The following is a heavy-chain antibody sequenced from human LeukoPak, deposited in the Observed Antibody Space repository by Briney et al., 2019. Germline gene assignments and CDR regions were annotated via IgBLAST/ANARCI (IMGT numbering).Heavy chain of an antibody. CDR1: GFSVTSNH. D-gene: IGHD6-6*01. Sequence: GGSLRLSCAASGFSVTSNHMNWVRQAPGKGLEWVSIIYTGGSTHYADSLNDRFTISRDDSINTLYLQMNSLRAEDTAVYYCARDSSSYYFDYWGQGTLVTVSS. V-gene: IGHV3-66*01. CDR2: IYTGGST. J-gene: IGHJ4*02. CDR3: ARDSSSYYFDY.